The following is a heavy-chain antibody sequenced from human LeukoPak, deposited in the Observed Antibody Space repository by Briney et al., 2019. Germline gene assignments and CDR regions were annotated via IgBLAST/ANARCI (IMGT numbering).Heavy chain of an antibody. J-gene: IGHJ6*02. Sequence: PGGSLRLSCAASGFTFSDYYMSWVRQAPGKGLEWVSVIYSGGSTYYADSVKGRFTISRDNSKNTLYLQMNSLRAEDTAVYYCARDSSPQGYYYYGMDVWGQGTTVTVSS. V-gene: IGHV3-66*01. CDR2: IYSGGST. CDR1: GFTFSDYY. CDR3: ARDSSPQGYYYYGMDV.